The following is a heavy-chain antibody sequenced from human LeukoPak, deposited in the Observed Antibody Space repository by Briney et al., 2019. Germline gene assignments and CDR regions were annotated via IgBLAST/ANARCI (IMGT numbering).Heavy chain of an antibody. V-gene: IGHV3-23*01. CDR2: ISDSGGST. CDR3: AKRGVVIRVILVGFHKEAYYFDS. Sequence: GGSLRLSCAVSGITLSNYGMSWVRQAPGKGLEWVASISDSGGSTNYADSVKGRFTISRDNPKNTLYLQMNSLRAEDTAVYFCAKRGVVIRVILVGFHKEAYYFDSWGQGALVTSPQ. J-gene: IGHJ4*02. D-gene: IGHD3-22*01. CDR1: GITLSNYG.